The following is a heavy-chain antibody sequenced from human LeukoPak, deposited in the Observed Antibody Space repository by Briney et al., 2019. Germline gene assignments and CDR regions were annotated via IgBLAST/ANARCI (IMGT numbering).Heavy chain of an antibody. J-gene: IGHJ1*01. Sequence: PSETLSLTCTVSGGSISSYYWSWIRQPAGKGLEWIGRIYTSGSTNYNPSLKSRVTMSVDTSKNQFSLKLSSVTAADTAVYNCARDDGYSNYGYFQHWGQGALVTVSS. CDR2: IYTSGST. V-gene: IGHV4-4*07. CDR3: ARDDGYSNYGYFQH. D-gene: IGHD4-11*01. CDR1: GGSISSYY.